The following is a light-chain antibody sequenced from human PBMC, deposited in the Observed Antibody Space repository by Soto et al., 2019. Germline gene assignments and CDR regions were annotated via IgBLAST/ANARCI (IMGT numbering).Light chain of an antibody. CDR1: QSAGNF. CDR3: QQHNQWPIT. V-gene: IGKV3D-15*01. CDR2: YIS. Sequence: EVVMTQSPAILSVSPGERVTLSCRASQSAGNFLAWYQQKPGQAPRLLIYYISTRATGIPARFSGSGSGTEFTLTINSLQSEDSAVYYCQQHNQWPITFGQGTRLEI. J-gene: IGKJ5*01.